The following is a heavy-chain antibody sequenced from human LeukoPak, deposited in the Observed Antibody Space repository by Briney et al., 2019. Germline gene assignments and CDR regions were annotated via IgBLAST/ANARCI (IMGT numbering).Heavy chain of an antibody. CDR2: ISASGGGT. V-gene: IGHV3-23*01. CDR3: AKKGMTKDYYFDC. D-gene: IGHD4-11*01. CDR1: GFTFSSYA. J-gene: IGHJ4*02. Sequence: HPGGSLRLSCAASGFTFSSYAMSWVRQAPGKGLEWVSVISASGGGTYYADSVKGRFTISRDNSKNTLYLQMNSLRAEDTAIYYCAKKGMTKDYYFDCWGPGILVTVSS.